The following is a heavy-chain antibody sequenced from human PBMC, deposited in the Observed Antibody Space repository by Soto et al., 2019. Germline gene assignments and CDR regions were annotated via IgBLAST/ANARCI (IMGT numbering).Heavy chain of an antibody. Sequence: SETLSLTCTVSRGFISSGTNYWAWIRQPPGKGLEWIANIYHSGSTYYNPSLKSRVTISVDTSKNQFSLKLSSVTAADTAVYYCAGGEYGSSSPAERAYMDYWGQGTLVTVSS. V-gene: IGHV4-39*07. CDR1: RGFISSGTNY. CDR3: AGGEYGSSSPAERAYMDY. J-gene: IGHJ4*02. D-gene: IGHD6-13*01. CDR2: IYHSGST.